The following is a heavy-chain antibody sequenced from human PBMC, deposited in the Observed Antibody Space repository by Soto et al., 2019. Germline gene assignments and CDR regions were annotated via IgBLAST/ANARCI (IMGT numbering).Heavy chain of an antibody. V-gene: IGHV4-31*03. CDR3: ARDSLLLVPKDTHYYGMDV. J-gene: IGHJ6*02. CDR2: IYYSVST. D-gene: IGHD1-26*01. Sequence: PSETLSLTCTVSGGSISSGGYYWSWIRQHPGKGLEWIGYIYYSVSTYYNPSLKSRVTISVDTSKNQFSLKLSSVTAADTAVYYCARDSLLLVPKDTHYYGMDVWGQGPTVTVSS. CDR1: GGSISSGGYY.